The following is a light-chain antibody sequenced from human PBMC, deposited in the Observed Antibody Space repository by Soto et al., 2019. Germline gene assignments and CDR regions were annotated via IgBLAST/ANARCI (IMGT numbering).Light chain of an antibody. CDR2: CAS. CDR1: PSVSST. V-gene: IGKV3-15*01. Sequence: ELVITQSPATLSVSPGARATLSCRASPSVSSTLAWYQQNTGAAPRLLIYCASTSATGIPARFSGSGSGTEFTLNISSLQSEDFAVYYCQQYNNWPPGITFGQWTRVEIK. CDR3: QQYNNWPPGIT. J-gene: IGKJ5*01.